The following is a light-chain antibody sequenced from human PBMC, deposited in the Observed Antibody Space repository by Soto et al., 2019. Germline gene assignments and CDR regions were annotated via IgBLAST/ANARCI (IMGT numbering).Light chain of an antibody. CDR3: SSYTSTTVV. J-gene: IGLJ2*01. V-gene: IGLV2-14*03. Sequence: QSVLTQPASVSGSPGQSITISCSGTSSDVGGYNFVSWYQQHPDKAPTLMIYDVSNRPSGVSSRFSGSKSGNTASLTISGLQAEDEADYYCSSYTSTTVVFGGGTKVTVL. CDR2: DVS. CDR1: SSDVGGYNF.